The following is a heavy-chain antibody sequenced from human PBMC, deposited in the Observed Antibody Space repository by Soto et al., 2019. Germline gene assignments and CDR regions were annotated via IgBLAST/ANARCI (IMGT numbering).Heavy chain of an antibody. CDR2: ISYDGSNK. CDR3: ARSRGLYYDFWSATQTSLRYYYYGMDV. CDR1: GFTFSSYA. J-gene: IGHJ6*02. Sequence: GGSLRLSCAASGFTFSSYAMHWVRQAPGKGLEWVAVISYDGSNKYYADSVKGRFTISRDNSKNTLYLQMNSLRAEDTAVYYCARSRGLYYDFWSATQTSLRYYYYGMDVWGQGTTVTVSS. V-gene: IGHV3-30-3*01. D-gene: IGHD3-3*01.